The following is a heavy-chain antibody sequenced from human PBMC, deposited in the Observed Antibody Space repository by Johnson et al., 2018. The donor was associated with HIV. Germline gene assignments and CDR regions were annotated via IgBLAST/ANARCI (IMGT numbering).Heavy chain of an antibody. D-gene: IGHD1-1*01. V-gene: IGHV3-30*19. Sequence: GFTFSSYGMHWVRQAPGKGLEWVAVISFDGSNEYYADSVKGRFTISRDNFKNTLFLQMNSLRVEDTAVYYCARAYNYPIWGQGTMLTVSS. CDR2: ISFDGSNE. CDR1: GFTFSSYG. J-gene: IGHJ3*02. CDR3: ARAYNYPI.